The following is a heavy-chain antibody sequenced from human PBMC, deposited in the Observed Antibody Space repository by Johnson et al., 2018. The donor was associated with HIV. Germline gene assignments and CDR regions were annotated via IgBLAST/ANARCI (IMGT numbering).Heavy chain of an antibody. CDR2: IYSGGST. CDR3: AGDQGVWAARPEDAFDV. V-gene: IGHV3-66*03. D-gene: IGHD6-6*01. CDR1: GFTVSSNY. J-gene: IGHJ3*01. Sequence: VQLVESGGGLIQPGGSLRLSCAASGFTVSSNYMSWVRQAPGKGLEWVSVIYSGGSTYYADSVKGRFTISRDNSKNTLYLQINSLRVEDTAVYYCAGDQGVWAARPEDAFDVWGQGTMVTVSS.